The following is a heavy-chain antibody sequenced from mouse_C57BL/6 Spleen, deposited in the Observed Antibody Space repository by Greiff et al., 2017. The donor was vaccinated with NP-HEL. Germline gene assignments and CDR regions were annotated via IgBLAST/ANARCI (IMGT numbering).Heavy chain of an antibody. CDR1: GFSLTSYA. D-gene: IGHD1-1*01. Sequence: QVQLKESGPGLVAPSQSLSITCTVSGFSLTSYAISWVRQPPGKGLEWLGVIWTGGGTNYNSALKSRLSISKDNSKSQVFLKMNSLQTDDTARYYCARNGPNYYGSTDWYFDVWGTGTTVTVSS. CDR2: IWTGGGT. V-gene: IGHV2-9-1*01. CDR3: ARNGPNYYGSTDWYFDV. J-gene: IGHJ1*03.